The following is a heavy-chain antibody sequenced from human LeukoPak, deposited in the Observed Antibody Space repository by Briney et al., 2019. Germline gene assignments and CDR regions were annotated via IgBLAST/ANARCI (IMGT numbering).Heavy chain of an antibody. D-gene: IGHD1-26*01. CDR3: ARDDGSYSSDY. V-gene: IGHV3-23*01. CDR1: GFTFSTYA. Sequence: GGSLRLSCAASGFTFSTYAMSWVRQAPGKGLEWVSTISGSGGSTYYPDSVKGRFTISRDNSKNTLYLQMNSLRAEDTAVYYCARDDGSYSSDYWGQGTLVTVSS. CDR2: ISGSGGST. J-gene: IGHJ4*02.